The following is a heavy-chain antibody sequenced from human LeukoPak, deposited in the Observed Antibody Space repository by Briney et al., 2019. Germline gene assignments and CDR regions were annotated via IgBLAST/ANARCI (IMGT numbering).Heavy chain of an antibody. CDR3: ARESNWNDGGNWFDP. V-gene: IGHV1-2*02. CDR2: INPNSGGT. Sequence: ASVKVSCKASGYTFTSYGISWVRQAPGQGLEWMGWINPNSGGTNYAQKFQGRVTMTRDTSISTAYMELSRLRSDDTAVYYCARESNWNDGGNWFDPWGQGTLVTVSS. CDR1: GYTFTSYG. D-gene: IGHD1-1*01. J-gene: IGHJ5*02.